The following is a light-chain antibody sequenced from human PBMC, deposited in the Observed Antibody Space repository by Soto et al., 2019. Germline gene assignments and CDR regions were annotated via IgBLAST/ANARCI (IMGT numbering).Light chain of an antibody. V-gene: IGLV1-44*01. Sequence: QSVLTQPPSASGAHGQRVTISCSGSASNIGRDPVNWYQQVPGTAPKLLIYENNHRPSGVPDRFSGSKSGTSASLVISGLQSEDEAEYFCAAWDGSLKGVVFGTGTKLTVL. CDR2: ENN. CDR3: AAWDGSLKGVV. CDR1: ASNIGRDP. J-gene: IGLJ1*01.